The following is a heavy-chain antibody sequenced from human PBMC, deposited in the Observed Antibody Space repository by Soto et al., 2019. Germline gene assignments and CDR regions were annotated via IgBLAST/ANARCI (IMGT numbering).Heavy chain of an antibody. Sequence: QVQLVESGGGVVQPGRSLRLSCAASGFTFSSYGMHWVRQAPGKGLEWVAVIWYDGSNKYYADSVKGRFTISRDNSKNTLYLQMNSLRAEDTAVYYCARDVGDIVLVPPATGMDVWGQGTTVTVSS. V-gene: IGHV3-33*01. CDR1: GFTFSSYG. D-gene: IGHD2-2*01. CDR3: ARDVGDIVLVPPATGMDV. CDR2: IWYDGSNK. J-gene: IGHJ6*02.